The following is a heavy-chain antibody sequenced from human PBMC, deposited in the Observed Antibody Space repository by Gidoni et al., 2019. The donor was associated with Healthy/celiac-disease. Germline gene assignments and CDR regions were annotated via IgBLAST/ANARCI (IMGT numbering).Heavy chain of an antibody. V-gene: IGHV3-30*18. Sequence: QVQPVEYGGGVVQPGRSRRLYCAAPGCARSSQGMHWVRQAPGKGLELVAVISYDGSTKYFADSVKGRFTISRDNSQNTLYLQMNSLRAEDTAVYYCAKDLGVWFGELLGAFDIWGQGTMVTVSS. CDR1: GCARSSQG. J-gene: IGHJ3*02. CDR2: ISYDGSTK. CDR3: AKDLGVWFGELLGAFDI. D-gene: IGHD3-10*01.